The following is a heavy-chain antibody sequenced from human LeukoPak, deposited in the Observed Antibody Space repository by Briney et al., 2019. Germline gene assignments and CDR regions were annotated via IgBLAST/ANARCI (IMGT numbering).Heavy chain of an antibody. CDR1: GFTFSSYA. D-gene: IGHD3-10*01. V-gene: IGHV3-30*04. CDR2: ISYDGSYK. Sequence: GGSLRLSCAASGFTFSSYAMHWVRQAPGKGLEWVAVISYDGSYKYYADSVKGRFTISRDNSKNTLYLQMNSLRAEDTAVYYCANGGITMVRGDRFDYWGQGTLVTVSS. J-gene: IGHJ4*02. CDR3: ANGGITMVRGDRFDY.